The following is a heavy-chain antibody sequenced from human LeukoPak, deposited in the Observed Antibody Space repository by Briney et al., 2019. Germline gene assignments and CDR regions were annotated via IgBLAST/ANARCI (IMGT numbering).Heavy chain of an antibody. CDR3: ARAQAGGGNSDY. Sequence: GGSLRLSCAASGFTFSSYAMHWVRQAPGKGLEYVSAISSNGGSTYYANSVKGRFTISRDNSKNTLYLQMGSLRAEDMAVYYCARAQAGGGNSDYWGQGTLVTVS. D-gene: IGHD2-15*01. V-gene: IGHV3-64*01. J-gene: IGHJ4*02. CDR2: ISSNGGST. CDR1: GFTFSSYA.